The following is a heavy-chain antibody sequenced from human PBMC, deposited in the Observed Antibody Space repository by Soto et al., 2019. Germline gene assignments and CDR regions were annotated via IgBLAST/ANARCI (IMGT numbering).Heavy chain of an antibody. D-gene: IGHD5-12*01. J-gene: IGHJ5*02. CDR3: TKDRSGYDLNWFDP. CDR1: GFTFSSYA. CDR2: ISGSGGST. Sequence: PGGSLRLSCAASGFTFSSYAMSWVRQAPGKGLEWVSAISGSGGSTYYADSVKGRFTISRDNSKNTLYLQMNSLSAEDTAVYYCTKDRSGYDLNWFDPWGQGTLVTVSS. V-gene: IGHV3-23*01.